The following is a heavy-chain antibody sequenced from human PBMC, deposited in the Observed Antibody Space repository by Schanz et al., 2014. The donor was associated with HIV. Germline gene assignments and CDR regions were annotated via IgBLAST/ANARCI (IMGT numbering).Heavy chain of an antibody. J-gene: IGHJ5*02. D-gene: IGHD5-18*01. V-gene: IGHV1-18*01. Sequence: QVQLVQSGAEVKKPGSSVKVSCKTSGGTFSSYVITWVRQAPGQGLEWMGGISADNGNTNYAQKFQDRVTMTTVTSTSTAYMEVRSLSSEDTAMYYCAKMDAAMGINWFDPWGQGTLVTVSS. CDR3: AKMDAAMGINWFDP. CDR1: GGTFSSYV. CDR2: ISADNGNT.